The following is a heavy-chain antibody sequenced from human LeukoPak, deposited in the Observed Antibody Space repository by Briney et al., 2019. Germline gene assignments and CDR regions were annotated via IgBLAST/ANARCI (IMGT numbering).Heavy chain of an antibody. V-gene: IGHV3-23*01. CDR2: ISGSGGST. CDR1: GFTFSSYG. J-gene: IGHJ4*02. CDR3: AKDPWFGQGYYFDY. Sequence: GGSLRLSCAASGFTFSSYGMSWVRQAPGKGLEWVSGISGSGGSTYYADSVKGRFTISRDNSKNTPYVQINSLRVEDTAIYYCAKDPWFGQGYYFDYWGQGTLVTVSS. D-gene: IGHD3-10*01.